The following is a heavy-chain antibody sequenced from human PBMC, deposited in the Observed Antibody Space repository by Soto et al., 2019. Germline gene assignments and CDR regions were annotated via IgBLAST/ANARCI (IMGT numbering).Heavy chain of an antibody. D-gene: IGHD3-3*01. CDR1: GFIFSDYS. CDR3: ERVYEESRGTTKYRAFEG. CDR2: IKQDGGEE. V-gene: IGHV3-7*01. J-gene: IGHJ3*01. Sequence: GWSMRLSCAASGFIFSDYSMSWVRQSPGKGLEGVANIKQDGGEEDYVDSVKGRLTISRDNAKNSLYLQMNSLRAEDTAVYYCERVYEESRGTTKYRAFEGWGQGTMDTVSS.